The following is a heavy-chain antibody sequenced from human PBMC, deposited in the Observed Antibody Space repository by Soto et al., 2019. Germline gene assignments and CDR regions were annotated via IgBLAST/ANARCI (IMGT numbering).Heavy chain of an antibody. CDR2: IFDSGNA. J-gene: IGHJ4*02. Sequence: QVQLQESGPGLVKPSETLSLTCTVSGGSINSYCWSWIRQPPGKGLEWIAYIFDSGNANYNPSLKSRLTTSVDTSKNQFTLKLTSVTAADMAVYYCARHRRTTVAKFYFDNWGQGALVTVSS. V-gene: IGHV4-59*08. CDR3: ARHRRTTVAKFYFDN. D-gene: IGHD4-4*01. CDR1: GGSINSYC.